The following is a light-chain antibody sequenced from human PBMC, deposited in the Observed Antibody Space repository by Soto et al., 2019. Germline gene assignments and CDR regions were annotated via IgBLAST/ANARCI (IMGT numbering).Light chain of an antibody. Sequence: QAVVTQEASLTVSPGGTVTLTCALTTGAVTSDYYPNWFQRKPGQALRTLIYRTSNKHSWPPARFSGSLLGGKAALTLSGVQPEDEADYYCVLLYGGAWVFGGGTKLTVL. CDR1: TGAVTSDYY. V-gene: IGLV7-43*01. CDR2: RTS. J-gene: IGLJ3*02. CDR3: VLLYGGAWV.